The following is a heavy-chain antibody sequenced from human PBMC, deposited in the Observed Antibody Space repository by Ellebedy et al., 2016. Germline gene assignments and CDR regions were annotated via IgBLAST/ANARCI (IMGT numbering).Heavy chain of an antibody. CDR3: ARRKSGAPPLRSYSSSLKDYYYYYMDV. CDR2: IYTSGST. Sequence: SETLSLXXTVSGGSISSGSYYWSWIRQPAGKGLEWIGRIYTSGSTNYNPSLKSRVTMSVDTSKNQFSLKLSSVTAADTAVYYCARRKSGAPPLRSYSSSLKDYYYYYMDVWGKGTTVTVSS. J-gene: IGHJ6*03. V-gene: IGHV4-61*02. CDR1: GGSISSGSYY. D-gene: IGHD6-6*01.